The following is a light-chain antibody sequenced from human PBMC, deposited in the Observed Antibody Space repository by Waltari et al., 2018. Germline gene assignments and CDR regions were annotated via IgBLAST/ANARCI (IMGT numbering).Light chain of an antibody. CDR2: RNI. J-gene: IGLJ3*02. Sequence: CFRKDPVQAPHLVFNRNIQRPSGLPERFSGSTSGTTVTLTISGAQIEDEADYYCFSAADNNLWVFGGGTKLTVL. V-gene: IGLV3-27*01. CDR3: FSAADNNLWV.